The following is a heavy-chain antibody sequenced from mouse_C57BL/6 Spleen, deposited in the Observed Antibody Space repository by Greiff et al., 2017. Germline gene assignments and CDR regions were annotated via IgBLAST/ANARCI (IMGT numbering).Heavy chain of an antibody. CDR1: GFNIKDDY. CDR3: TNGNYYFDY. CDR2: IDPENGDT. V-gene: IGHV14-4*01. Sequence: VQLKQSGAELVRPGASVKLSCTASGFNIKDDYMHWVKQRPEQGLEWIGWIDPENGDTEYASKFQGKATITADTSSNTAYLQLSSLTSEDTAVYYCTNGNYYFDYWGQGTTLTVSS. D-gene: IGHD2-1*01. J-gene: IGHJ2*01.